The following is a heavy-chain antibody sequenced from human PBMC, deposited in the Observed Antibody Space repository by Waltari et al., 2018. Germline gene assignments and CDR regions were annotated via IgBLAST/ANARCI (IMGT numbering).Heavy chain of an antibody. V-gene: IGHV4-59*01. J-gene: IGHJ6*02. D-gene: IGHD2-15*01. CDR1: GGSISSYY. Sequence: QVQLQESGPGLVKPSETLSLTCTVSGGSISSYYWSWIRQPPGKGLEWIGYIYYSGSTNYTPSLKSRVTISVDTSKNQFSLKLSSVTAADTAVYYCASSRYCSGGSCYRQGRRTCYYGMDVWGQGTTVTVSS. CDR3: ASSRYCSGGSCYRQGRRTCYYGMDV. CDR2: IYYSGST.